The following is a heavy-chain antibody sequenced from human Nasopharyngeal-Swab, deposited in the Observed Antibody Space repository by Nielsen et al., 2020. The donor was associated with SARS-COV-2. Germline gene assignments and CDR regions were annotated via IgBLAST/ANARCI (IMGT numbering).Heavy chain of an antibody. Sequence: SLKISCAASGFTFSDHYMDWVHQAPGKGLEWVSGISWNSGSIGYADSVKGRFTISRDNAKNSLYLQMNSLRAEDTALYYCAKDTSRIAAAGTPFDYWGQGTLVTVSS. J-gene: IGHJ4*02. CDR1: GFTFSDHY. CDR3: AKDTSRIAAAGTPFDY. D-gene: IGHD6-13*01. V-gene: IGHV3-9*01. CDR2: ISWNSGSI.